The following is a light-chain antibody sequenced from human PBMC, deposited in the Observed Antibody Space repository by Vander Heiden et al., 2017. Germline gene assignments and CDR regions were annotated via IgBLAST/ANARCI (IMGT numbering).Light chain of an antibody. J-gene: IGLJ2*01. CDR3: QAWDSSHVV. CDR1: KLGDKY. V-gene: IGLV3-1*01. CDR2: QDS. Sequence: PPPTTSVSPGQTASITCSGDKLGDKYACWYQQKPGQSPVLVIYQDSKRPSGIPERFSGSNSGNTATLTISGTQAMDEADYYCQAWDSSHVVFGGGTKLTVL.